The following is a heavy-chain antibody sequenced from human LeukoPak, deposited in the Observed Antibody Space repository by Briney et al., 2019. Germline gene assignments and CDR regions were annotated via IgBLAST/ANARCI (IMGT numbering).Heavy chain of an antibody. CDR2: IRSTANGYAT. J-gene: IGHJ4*02. CDR3: ASQIATRRSNYFDY. Sequence: GGSLRLSCAASGFTFSGSALHWVRQASGKGLEWVGRIRSTANGYATAYAASVKGRFTISRDDSKNTAYLQMDSLRAEDTAVYYCASQIATRRSNYFDYWGQGTLVTVSS. D-gene: IGHD6-6*01. V-gene: IGHV3-73*01. CDR1: GFTFSGSA.